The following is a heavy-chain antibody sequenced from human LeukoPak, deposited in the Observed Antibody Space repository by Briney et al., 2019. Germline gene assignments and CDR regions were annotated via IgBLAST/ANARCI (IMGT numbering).Heavy chain of an antibody. Sequence: GGSLRLSCAASGFIFSTYWMSWVRQAPGKGLECVANIKQDGSEKYYVDSVKGRFTISRDNARNSLYLQMDSLRAEDTAVYYCARDGGSGPSGTIFDYWGQGTLVTVSS. CDR3: ARDGGSGPSGTIFDY. V-gene: IGHV3-7*03. J-gene: IGHJ4*02. CDR2: IKQDGSEK. CDR1: GFIFSTYW. D-gene: IGHD3-10*01.